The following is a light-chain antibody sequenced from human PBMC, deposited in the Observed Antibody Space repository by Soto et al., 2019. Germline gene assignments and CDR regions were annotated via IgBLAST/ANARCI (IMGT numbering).Light chain of an antibody. Sequence: QSALTQPPSASGSPGQSVTISCTGTSSDVGAYKFVSWYQLHPGKAPKLMIYEVNVRPSGVPDRFSGSKSGNTASLTVSGRQVEDEADYYCSSYGGRSNLVFGGGTKVTVL. CDR2: EVN. CDR1: SSDVGAYKF. CDR3: SSYGGRSNLV. J-gene: IGLJ2*01. V-gene: IGLV2-8*01.